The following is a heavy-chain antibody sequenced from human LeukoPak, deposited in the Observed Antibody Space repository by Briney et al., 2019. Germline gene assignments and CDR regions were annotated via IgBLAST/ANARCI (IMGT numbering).Heavy chain of an antibody. CDR3: ARGRDYYDSSGYYQGNAFDI. V-gene: IGHV3-66*01. CDR1: GFTVSSNY. Sequence: PGGSLRLSCAASGFTVSSNYMSWVRQAPGKGLEWVSVIYSGGSTYYADSVKGRFTISRDNSKNTLYLQMNSLRAEDTAVYYCARGRDYYDSSGYYQGNAFDIWGQGTMVTVSS. D-gene: IGHD3-22*01. CDR2: IYSGGST. J-gene: IGHJ3*02.